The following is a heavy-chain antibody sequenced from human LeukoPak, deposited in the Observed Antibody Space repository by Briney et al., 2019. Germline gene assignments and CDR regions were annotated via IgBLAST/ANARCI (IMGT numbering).Heavy chain of an antibody. CDR2: IYSGGST. CDR1: GSTVSGDY. D-gene: IGHD3-22*01. Sequence: GGSLRLSCAASGSTVSGDYMSWVRQAPGKGLEWVSVIYSGGSTYYADSVKGRFTISRDNSKNTVYLQMNSLRAEDTAVYYCARSYDRSGYYSLGYWGQGTLVTVSS. CDR3: ARSYDRSGYYSLGY. V-gene: IGHV3-53*01. J-gene: IGHJ4*02.